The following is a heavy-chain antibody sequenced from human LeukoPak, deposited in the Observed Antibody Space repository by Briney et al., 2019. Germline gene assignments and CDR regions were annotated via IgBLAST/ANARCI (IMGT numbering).Heavy chain of an antibody. J-gene: IGHJ3*02. V-gene: IGHV4-28*05. CDR1: GDSTTRSDW. D-gene: IGHD1-26*01. CDR3: AKTRSGTYYGDSFDI. Sequence: KTSDTLSPTPAVSGDSTTRSDWWAWIRQPPGKGLEWLGNIYYSGRVYHNPSLQTRVTMSVDSSKNQFSLRLGSVPAVDTAVYFCAKTRSGTYYGDSFDIWGQGILVTVSS. CDR2: IYYSGRV.